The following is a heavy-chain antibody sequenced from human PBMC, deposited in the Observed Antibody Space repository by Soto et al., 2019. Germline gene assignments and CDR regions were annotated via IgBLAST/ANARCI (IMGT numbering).Heavy chain of an antibody. CDR2: IYPGDSDT. Sequence: GESLKISCKGSGYSVTIYWIGWVRQMPGKGLEWMGIIYPGDSDTRYSPSFQGQVTISADKSISTAYLQWSSLKASDTAMYYCARLIIYRIAERQSDAFDIWGQGTMVTVSS. J-gene: IGHJ3*02. V-gene: IGHV5-51*01. CDR3: ARLIIYRIAERQSDAFDI. CDR1: GYSVTIYW. D-gene: IGHD6-13*01.